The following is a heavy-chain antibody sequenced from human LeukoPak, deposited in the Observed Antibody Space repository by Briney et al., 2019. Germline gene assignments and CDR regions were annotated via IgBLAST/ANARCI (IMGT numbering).Heavy chain of an antibody. Sequence: PSETLSLTCTVSGGSISSYYWSWIRQPPGKGLEWIGYIYYSGSTDYNPSLKSRVTISVDTSKNQFSLKLSSMTAADTAVYYCAREHLGYSYGYHYYYGMDVWGQGTTVTVSS. J-gene: IGHJ6*02. CDR2: IYYSGST. CDR3: AREHLGYSYGYHYYYGMDV. V-gene: IGHV4-59*01. CDR1: GGSISSYY. D-gene: IGHD5-18*01.